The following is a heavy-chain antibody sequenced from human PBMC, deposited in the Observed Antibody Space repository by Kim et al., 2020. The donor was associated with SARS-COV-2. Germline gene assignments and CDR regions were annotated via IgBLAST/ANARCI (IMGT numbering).Heavy chain of an antibody. Sequence: SETLSLTCAVSGGSISSSNWWSWVRQPPGKGLEWIGEIYHSGSTNYNPSLKSRVTISVDKSKNQFSLKLSSVTAADTAVYYCATGGFGELRPYYYYGMDVWGQGTTVTVSS. D-gene: IGHD3-10*01. J-gene: IGHJ6*02. CDR2: IYHSGST. V-gene: IGHV4-4*02. CDR3: ATGGFGELRPYYYYGMDV. CDR1: GGSISSSNW.